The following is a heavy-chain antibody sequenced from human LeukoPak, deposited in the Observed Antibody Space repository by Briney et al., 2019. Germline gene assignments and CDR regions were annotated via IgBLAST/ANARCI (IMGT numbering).Heavy chain of an antibody. V-gene: IGHV1-46*01. J-gene: IGHJ5*02. CDR2: INPSGGST. CDR1: GYTFTSYY. CDR3: ARSGGDIVVVPAAGGKFDP. D-gene: IGHD2-2*01. Sequence: GASVKVSCKASGYTFTSYYMHWVRQVPGQGLEWMGIINPSGGSTSYAQKFQGRVTMTRDTSTSTVYMELSSLRSEDTAVYYCARSGGDIVVVPAAGGKFDPWGQGTLVTVSS.